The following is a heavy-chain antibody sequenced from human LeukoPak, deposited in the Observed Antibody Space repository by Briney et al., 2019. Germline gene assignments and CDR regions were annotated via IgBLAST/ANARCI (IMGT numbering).Heavy chain of an antibody. CDR1: GGSISGYY. CDR2: IYSTGST. V-gene: IGHV4-4*07. Sequence: SETLSLTFTVSGGSISGYYWTWIRQPAGKGLEWIGRIYSTGSTNYNPSLKSRVTMSVDTSKNQFSLKLSSVTAADTAVYYCARDLAPRHSSGYYPYWYFDLWGRGTLVTVSS. D-gene: IGHD3-22*01. J-gene: IGHJ2*01. CDR3: ARDLAPRHSSGYYPYWYFDL.